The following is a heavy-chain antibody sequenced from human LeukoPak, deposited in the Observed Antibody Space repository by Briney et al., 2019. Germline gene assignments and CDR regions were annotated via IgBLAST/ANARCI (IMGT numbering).Heavy chain of an antibody. V-gene: IGHV1-46*03. CDR1: GYTFTSYY. D-gene: IGHD2-15*01. CDR3: ARDIVVGTYFDY. Sequence: ASVKVSCKASGYTFTSYYMHWMRQAPGQGLEWMGIINPSGGSTSYAQKFQGRVTMTRDTSTSTVYMELSSLRSEDTAVYYCARDIVVGTYFDYWGQGTLVTVSS. J-gene: IGHJ4*02. CDR2: INPSGGST.